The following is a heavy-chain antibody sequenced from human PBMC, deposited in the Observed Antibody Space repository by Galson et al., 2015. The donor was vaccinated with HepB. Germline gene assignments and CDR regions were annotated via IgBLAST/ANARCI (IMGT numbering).Heavy chain of an antibody. CDR3: ARWGTYYYDSGYIGDY. V-gene: IGHV3-23*01. CDR1: GFTFSRFY. CDR2: INGNGGLT. D-gene: IGHD3-22*01. Sequence: SLRLSCAASGFTFSRFYMTWVRQAPGKGLEWASSINGNGGLTHYADSVEGRFIISRDNSENTLFLQMNSLSAEDTAVYYCARWGTYYYDSGYIGDYWAREPWSPPP. J-gene: IGHJ4*02.